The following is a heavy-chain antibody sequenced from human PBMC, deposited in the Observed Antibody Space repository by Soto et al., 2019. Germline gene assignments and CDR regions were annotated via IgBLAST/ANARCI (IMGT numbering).Heavy chain of an antibody. CDR2: ISAYNGNT. CDR1: CFTTTCRV. CDR3: ARAPSYGDYFDY. D-gene: IGHD4-17*01. Sequence: APVARCCKDFCFTTTCRVRRWARQAPGQGLEWMGCISAYNGNTNYAQKLKGRVTMTTDTSTSTAYMELRSLRSDDTAVYYCARAPSYGDYFDYWGQGTLVTVSS. J-gene: IGHJ4*02. V-gene: IGHV1-18*01.